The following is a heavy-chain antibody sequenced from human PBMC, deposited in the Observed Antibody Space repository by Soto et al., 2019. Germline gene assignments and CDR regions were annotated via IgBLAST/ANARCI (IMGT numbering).Heavy chain of an antibody. Sequence: QVQLVQSGAEVKKPGASVKVSCKASGYTFTGYFMHWVRQAPGQGLEWMGWINPKSGGTNYAQKFQGWVTMTWDTAISTADMELTRVTTDVTAVCYCGRGNHGDYVGNALGYWAQGTLVTIPS. CDR3: GRGNHGDYVGNALGY. CDR1: GYTFTGYF. CDR2: INPKSGGT. D-gene: IGHD4-17*01. V-gene: IGHV1-2*04. J-gene: IGHJ4*02.